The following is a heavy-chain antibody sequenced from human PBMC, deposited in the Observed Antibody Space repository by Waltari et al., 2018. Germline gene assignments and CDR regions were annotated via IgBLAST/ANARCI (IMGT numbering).Heavy chain of an antibody. J-gene: IGHJ6*03. Sequence: QLQLQQSGPGLVKPSQTLSLACSLSGDSISGSYYWNWVRQTAGEGLEWLGYIYRSGSTKYNPSRQSRATISIVNTTKFSLKLAAVTAADTAVYYCARSDVVVAPARNNYYFPMEVWGQGTTVTVSS. D-gene: IGHD2-21*01. V-gene: IGHV4-61*09. CDR3: ARSDVVVAPARNNYYFPMEV. CDR2: IYRSGST. CDR1: GDSISGSYY.